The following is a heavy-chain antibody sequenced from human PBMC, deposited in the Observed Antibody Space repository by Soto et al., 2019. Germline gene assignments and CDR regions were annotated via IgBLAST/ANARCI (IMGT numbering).Heavy chain of an antibody. V-gene: IGHV3-30*18. CDR2: ISYDGGNK. J-gene: IGHJ6*02. CDR3: AKAVGYCSTSSCRDYYYYYGMDV. Sequence: ESGGGVVQPGRSLRLSCAASGFTFNTYGIHWVRQAPGKGLEWVAVISYDGGNKYYADSVKGRFTISRDNPKNTLYLQMNSLRPEDTAVYYCAKAVGYCSTSSCRDYYYYYGMDVWGQGTTVTVSS. D-gene: IGHD2-15*01. CDR1: GFTFNTYG.